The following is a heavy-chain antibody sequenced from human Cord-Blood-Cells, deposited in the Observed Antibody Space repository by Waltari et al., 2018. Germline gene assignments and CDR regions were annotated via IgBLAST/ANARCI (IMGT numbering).Heavy chain of an antibody. V-gene: IGHV4-34*01. J-gene: IGHJ6*02. CDR3: ARGRLIVVVPAARYYYYGMDV. D-gene: IGHD2-2*01. Sequence: QVQLQQWGAGLLKPSETLSLTCAVYGGSFRGSYWSWIRQTPGKGLEWIGEINHSGSTNYNPSLKSRVTISVDTSKNQFSLKLSSVTAADTAVYYCARGRLIVVVPAARYYYYGMDVWGQGTTVTVSS. CDR1: GGSFRGSY. CDR2: INHSGST.